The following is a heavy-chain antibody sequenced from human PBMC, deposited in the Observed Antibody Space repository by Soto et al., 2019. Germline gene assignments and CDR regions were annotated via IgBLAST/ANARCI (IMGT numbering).Heavy chain of an antibody. CDR2: IIPIFGTA. J-gene: IGHJ6*02. V-gene: IGHV1-69*01. CDR1: GGTFSSYA. D-gene: IGHD3-10*01. CDR3: ARGVVRGVIIGTKYYYYGMDV. Sequence: QVQLVQSGAEVKKPGSSVKVSCKASGGTFSSYAISWVRQAPGQGLAWMGGIIPIFGTANYAQKFQGRVTITADESTSTAYMELSSLRSEDTAVYYCARGVVRGVIIGTKYYYYGMDVWGQGTTVTVSS.